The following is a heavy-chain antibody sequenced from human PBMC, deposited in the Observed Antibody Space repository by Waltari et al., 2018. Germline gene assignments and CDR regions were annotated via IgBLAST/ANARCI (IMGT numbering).Heavy chain of an antibody. CDR1: GGNVSSDA. D-gene: IGHD2-15*01. CDR2: IIPIFGTA. CDR3: AFPEGGGSCYSCGMDV. Sequence: QVQLGKTGAEVKKPGSWGKGAGKAGGGNVSSDANRGGGKATGQGLEWMGRIIPIFGTANYAQKFQGRVTITADKSTSTAYMELSSLRSEDTAVYYCAFPEGGGSCYSCGMDVWGQGTTVTVSS. J-gene: IGHJ6*02. V-gene: IGHV1-69*08.